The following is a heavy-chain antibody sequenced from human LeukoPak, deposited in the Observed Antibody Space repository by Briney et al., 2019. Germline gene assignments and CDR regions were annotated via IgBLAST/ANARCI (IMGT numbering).Heavy chain of an antibody. V-gene: IGHV1-69*13. CDR1: GGTFSSYA. D-gene: IGHD3-10*01. Sequence: SVKVPCKASGGTFSSYAISWVRQAPGQGLEWMGGIIPIFGTANYAQKFQGRVTITADESTSTAYMELRSLRSEDTAVYYCAIAHYGSGSYSYYGMDVWGKGNTVTVSS. CDR3: AIAHYGSGSYSYYGMDV. CDR2: IIPIFGTA. J-gene: IGHJ6*04.